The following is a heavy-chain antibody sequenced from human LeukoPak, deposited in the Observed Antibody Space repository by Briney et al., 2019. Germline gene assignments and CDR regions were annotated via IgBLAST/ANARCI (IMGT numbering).Heavy chain of an antibody. CDR1: GFIFNTYW. CDR3: AKVDGTGNSVFDY. CDR2: INPDGRST. D-gene: IGHD6-19*01. J-gene: IGHJ4*02. Sequence: PGGSLRLSCAASGFIFNTYWMHWVRQAPGNGLVWVSRINPDGRSTDYANSVKGRFTISRDNAKNTLYLQMNSLRVEDTATYYCAKVDGTGNSVFDYWGQGTLVPVSS. V-gene: IGHV3-74*01.